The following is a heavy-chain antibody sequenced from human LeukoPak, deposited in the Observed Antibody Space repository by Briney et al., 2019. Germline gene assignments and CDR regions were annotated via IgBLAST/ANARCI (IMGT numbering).Heavy chain of an antibody. CDR1: AFTFSSYA. V-gene: IGHV3-23*01. CDR2: ITGSGGNT. CDR3: AKAASSSWPSYYYGMDV. Sequence: PGGSLRLSCAASAFTFSSYAMSWVRQAPGKGLEWVSVITGSGGNTYYADSVKGRFTISKDNSKNTVYLQMSSLRVDDTAVYYCAKAASSSWPSYYYGMDVWGQGTTVTVSS. J-gene: IGHJ6*02. D-gene: IGHD6-13*01.